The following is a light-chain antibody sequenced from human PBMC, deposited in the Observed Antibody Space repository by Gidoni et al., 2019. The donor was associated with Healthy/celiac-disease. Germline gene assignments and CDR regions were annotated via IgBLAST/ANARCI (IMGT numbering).Light chain of an antibody. J-gene: IGKJ2*01. CDR1: PSISRASEHIKTITSS. CDR2: AAS. CDR3: QQSHTTPYT. Sequence: DIQMTQSPSSLSASVGDRVTITCRASPSISRASEHIKTITSSLNWYQQKPGTAPKLLIYAASTLQSGVPSRFSGGGSGTYFTLTIDSLQPEDFVTYYCQQSHTTPYTFGQGTKLEIK. V-gene: IGKV1-39*01.